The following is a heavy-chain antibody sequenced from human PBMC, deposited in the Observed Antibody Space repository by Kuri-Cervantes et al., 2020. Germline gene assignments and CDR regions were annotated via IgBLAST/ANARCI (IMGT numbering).Heavy chain of an antibody. CDR1: GGSFSGYY. V-gene: IGHV4-34*01. CDR2: INHSGST. CDR3: ARETPSGRDGYNPEGY. Sequence: GSLRLSCAVYGGSFSGYYWSWIRQPPGKGLEWIGEINHSGSTNYNSSLKSRVTISVDTSKNQFSLKLSSVTAADTAVYYCARETPSGRDGYNPEGYWGQGTLVTVSS. J-gene: IGHJ4*02. D-gene: IGHD5-24*01.